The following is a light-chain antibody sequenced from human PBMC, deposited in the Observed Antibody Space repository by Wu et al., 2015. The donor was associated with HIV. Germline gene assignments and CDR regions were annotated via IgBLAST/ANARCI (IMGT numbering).Light chain of an antibody. CDR2: STS. CDR3: QHYDTSRRH. J-gene: IGKJ4*01. CDR1: QSFGGN. Sequence: EIVMIQSPATLSVSPGEGATLSCRASQSFGGNVAWYQLKPGQAPRLLIYSTSSRATGVPDRFRGSGSRTDFTLTISRLEPEDFAMYYCQHYDTSRRHFGGGTKVEI. V-gene: IGKV3D-15*02.